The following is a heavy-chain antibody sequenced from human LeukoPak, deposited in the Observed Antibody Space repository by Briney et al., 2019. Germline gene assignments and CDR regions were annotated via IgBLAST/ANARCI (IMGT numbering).Heavy chain of an antibody. V-gene: IGHV3-23*01. CDR1: GFTFSSYA. CDR2: ISGSGGST. J-gene: IGHJ4*02. Sequence: GGSLRLSCAASGFTFSSYATSWVRQAPGKGLEWVSAISGSGGSTYYADSVKGRFTISRDNSKNTLYLQMNSLRAEDTAVYYCAKKRGSYNSPSPYYFDYWGQGTLVTVSS. D-gene: IGHD1-26*01. CDR3: AKKRGSYNSPSPYYFDY.